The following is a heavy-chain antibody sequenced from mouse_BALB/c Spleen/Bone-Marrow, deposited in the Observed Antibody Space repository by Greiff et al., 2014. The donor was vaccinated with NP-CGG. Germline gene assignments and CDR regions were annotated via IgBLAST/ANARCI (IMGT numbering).Heavy chain of an antibody. Sequence: EVQLVESGGGLVQPGGSLKLSCATSGFTFSDYYMYWVRQTPEERLEWVAYISNGGGSTYYPDTVKGRFTISRDNAKSTLYLQMSRLKSEDTAMYYCARQGIYYGYDPFAYWGQGTLVTVS. CDR3: ARQGIYYGYDPFAY. CDR2: ISNGGGST. J-gene: IGHJ3*01. CDR1: GFTFSDYY. V-gene: IGHV5-12*02. D-gene: IGHD2-2*01.